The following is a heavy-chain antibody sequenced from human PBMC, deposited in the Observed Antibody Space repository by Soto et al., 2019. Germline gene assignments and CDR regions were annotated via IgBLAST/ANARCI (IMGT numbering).Heavy chain of an antibody. CDR1: GGSFSGYY. CDR3: ARAGAIVVVPAAKRGMPMLDV. J-gene: IGHJ6*02. Sequence: KPSETLSLTCAVYGGSFSGYYWSWIRQPPGKGLEWIGEINHSGSTNYNPSLKSRVTISVDTSKNQFSLKLSSVTAADTAVYCCARAGAIVVVPAAKRGMPMLDVWGQGTTVTVSS. D-gene: IGHD2-2*01. V-gene: IGHV4-34*01. CDR2: INHSGST.